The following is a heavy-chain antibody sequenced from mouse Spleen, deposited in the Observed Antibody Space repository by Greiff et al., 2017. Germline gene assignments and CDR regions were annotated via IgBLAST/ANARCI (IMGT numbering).Heavy chain of an antibody. CDR2: IDPEDGDT. J-gene: IGHJ3*01. V-gene: IGHV14-1*01. CDR3: TTEDGNYEIAY. CDR1: GFNIKDYY. Sequence: EVQLQQSGAELVRPGASVKLSCTASGFNIKDYYMHWVKQRPEQGLEWIGRIDPEDGDTEYAPKFQGKATMTADTSSNTAYLQLSSLTSEDTSVYYCTTEDGNYEIAYWGQGTLVTVSA. D-gene: IGHD2-1*01.